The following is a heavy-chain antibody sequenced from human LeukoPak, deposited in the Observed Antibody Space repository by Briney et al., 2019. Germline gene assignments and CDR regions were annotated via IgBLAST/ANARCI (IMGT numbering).Heavy chain of an antibody. CDR3: AREAAAGTKNFDY. V-gene: IGHV1-24*01. Sequence: ASVKVSCKVSGYTLTELSMHWVRQAPGKGLEWMGGFDPEDGETIYAQKFQGRVTMTRDTSTSTVYVELSSLRSEDTAVYYCAREAAAGTKNFDYWGQGTLVTVSS. CDR1: GYTLTELS. J-gene: IGHJ4*02. D-gene: IGHD6-13*01. CDR2: FDPEDGET.